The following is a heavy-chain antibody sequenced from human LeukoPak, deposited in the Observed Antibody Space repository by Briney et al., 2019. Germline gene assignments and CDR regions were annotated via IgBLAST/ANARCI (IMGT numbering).Heavy chain of an antibody. CDR1: GFTFNKYG. J-gene: IGHJ4*02. D-gene: IGHD3-22*01. V-gene: IGHV3-23*01. CDR2: ISGGGGST. Sequence: GGSLRLSCAASGFTFNKYGMNWVRQAPGKGLEWVSFISGGGGSTYYADSVKGRFTISRDNSKNTLYLRLNSLRAEDTAIYYCASDRGYYDDTNYSLDYWGQGTLVIVSS. CDR3: ASDRGYYDDTNYSLDY.